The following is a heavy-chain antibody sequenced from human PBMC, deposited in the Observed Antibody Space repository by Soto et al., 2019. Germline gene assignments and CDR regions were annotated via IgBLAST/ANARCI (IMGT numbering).Heavy chain of an antibody. Sequence: QVQLVQSGAEVKKPESSVKVSCKAPGGTFSTYAISWVRQAPGQGLEWMGGIIPMFGTANYAQRFQDRVTITTDESTNTVYMKLSSLRSEHTAVYFCASGIQLWLRRINNGYSGWGQGTVVTVSS. CDR1: GGTFSTYA. J-gene: IGHJ4*02. D-gene: IGHD5-18*01. V-gene: IGHV1-69*05. CDR3: ASGIQLWLRRINNGYSG. CDR2: IIPMFGTA.